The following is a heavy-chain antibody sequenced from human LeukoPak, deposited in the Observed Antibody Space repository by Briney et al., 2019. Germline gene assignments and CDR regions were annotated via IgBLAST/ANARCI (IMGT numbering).Heavy chain of an antibody. CDR3: ARSRQASGLLSS. V-gene: IGHV4-30-2*06. CDR2: IYDRGPA. Sequence: PSQTLSLTCTVSGGAIASGGYSWNWIRQSPGKGLEWIGCIYDRGPAYYNPSLKSRFTISVDRPKNQFFLNVTSLTAADTAVYYCARSRQASGLLSSWGQGTPVVVSS. J-gene: IGHJ5*02. CDR1: GGAIASGGYS. D-gene: IGHD3-10*01.